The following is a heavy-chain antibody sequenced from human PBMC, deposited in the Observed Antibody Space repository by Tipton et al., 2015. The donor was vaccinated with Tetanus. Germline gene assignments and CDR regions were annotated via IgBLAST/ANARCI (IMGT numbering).Heavy chain of an antibody. CDR2: INHSGST. CDR1: GGSISSGGYY. Sequence: TLSLTCTVSGGSISSGGYYWSWIRQPPGKGLEWIGEINHSGSTNYNPSLKSRVTISVDTSKNQFSLKLSSVTAADTAVYYCARGPGNCSGGSCYSVGHWFDPWGQGTLVTVSS. J-gene: IGHJ5*02. CDR3: ARGPGNCSGGSCYSVGHWFDP. D-gene: IGHD2-15*01. V-gene: IGHV4-39*07.